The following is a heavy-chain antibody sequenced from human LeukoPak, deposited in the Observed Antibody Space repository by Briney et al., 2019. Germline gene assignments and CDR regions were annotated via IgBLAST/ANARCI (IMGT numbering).Heavy chain of an antibody. V-gene: IGHV4-59*01. CDR2: TYYSGST. J-gene: IGHJ4*02. Sequence: PSETLSLTCTVSGGSISSYYWSRIRQPPGKGLEWIGYTYYSGSTNYNPSLKSRVTISVDTSKNQFSLKLSSVTAADTAVYYCARAQQLGISDYWGQGTLVTVSS. D-gene: IGHD7-27*01. CDR1: GGSISSYY. CDR3: ARAQQLGISDY.